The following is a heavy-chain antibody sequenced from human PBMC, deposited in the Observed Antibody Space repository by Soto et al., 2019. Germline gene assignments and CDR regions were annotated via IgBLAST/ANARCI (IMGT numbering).Heavy chain of an antibody. Sequence: ASVKVSCKASGYNFTTYAMVWVRQAPGQRPEWMGWINTGNGNTKYSPKFQGRVTITRDTSASTAYMELSSLKSEDTAVYYCARGERLYILYYGMDVWGQGSTVTV. V-gene: IGHV1-3*04. CDR2: INTGNGNT. D-gene: IGHD2-2*02. CDR3: ARGERLYILYYGMDV. J-gene: IGHJ6*02. CDR1: GYNFTTYA.